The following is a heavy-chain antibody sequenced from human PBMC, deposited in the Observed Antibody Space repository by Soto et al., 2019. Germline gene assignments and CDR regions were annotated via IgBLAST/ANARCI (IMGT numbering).Heavy chain of an antibody. D-gene: IGHD2-2*01. Sequence: PGGSLRLSCEASGFTFSSYAMSWVRQAPGKGLEWVSAISGSGGSTYYADSVKGRFTISRDNSKNTLYLQMNSLRAEDTAVYYCAKDWEYQLLSSWDYWGQGTLVTVSS. CDR1: GFTFSSYA. J-gene: IGHJ4*02. CDR3: AKDWEYQLLSSWDY. CDR2: ISGSGGST. V-gene: IGHV3-23*01.